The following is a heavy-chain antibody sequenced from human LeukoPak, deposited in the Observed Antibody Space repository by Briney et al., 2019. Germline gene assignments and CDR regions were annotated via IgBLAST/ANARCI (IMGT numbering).Heavy chain of an antibody. CDR2: IRYDGSNK. CDR1: GFTFSSFA. D-gene: IGHD3-22*01. J-gene: IGHJ4*02. V-gene: IGHV3-30*02. CDR3: AKERGYYYDSSGYLDY. Sequence: PGGSLRLSCAASGFTFSSFAMDWVRQAPGKGLEWVAFIRYDGSNKYYADSVKGRFTISRDNSKNTLYLQMNSLRAEDTAVYYCAKERGYYYDSSGYLDYWGQGTLVTVSS.